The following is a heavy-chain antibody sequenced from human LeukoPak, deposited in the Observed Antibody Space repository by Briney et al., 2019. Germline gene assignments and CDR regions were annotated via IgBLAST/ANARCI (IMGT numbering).Heavy chain of an antibody. CDR3: AKDWKCDY. CDR2: MSGSGGSA. V-gene: IGHV3-23*01. Sequence: PSETLSLTSTVSGGSISSYYWTWVRQAPEKGLEWVSAMSGSGGSAHYADSVKGRFTISRDNSKNTLYLQMNSLRAEDTAIYYCAKDWKCDYWGQGTLVTVSS. D-gene: IGHD1-1*01. J-gene: IGHJ4*02. CDR1: GGSISSYY.